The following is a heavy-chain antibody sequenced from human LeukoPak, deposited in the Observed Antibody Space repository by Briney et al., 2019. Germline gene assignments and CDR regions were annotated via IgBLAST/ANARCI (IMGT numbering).Heavy chain of an antibody. CDR1: GFTFSSYW. CDR3: AKDRVPVTMI. Sequence: PGGSLRLSCAASGFTFSSYWMSWVRQAPGKGLEWVSGISGGDGSTYYADSVKGRFTISRDNSKNTLYLQMNSLRAEDTAVYYCAKDRVPVTMIWGQGTLVTVSS. CDR2: ISGGDGST. D-gene: IGHD3-22*01. J-gene: IGHJ4*02. V-gene: IGHV3-23*01.